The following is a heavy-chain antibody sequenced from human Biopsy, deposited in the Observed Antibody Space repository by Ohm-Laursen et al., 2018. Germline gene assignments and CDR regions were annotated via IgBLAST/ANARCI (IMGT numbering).Heavy chain of an antibody. J-gene: IGHJ4*02. V-gene: IGHV4-4*07. Sequence: SDTLSLTCTVSGGSISSYYWNWIRQPAGKGLEWIGRIYTSGSTNFNPSLKSRVTMSIDTSKNQFSLRLSSVTAADTAVYYCARAAFRPFDSWGQGALVTVSS. CDR3: ARAAFRPFDS. CDR2: IYTSGST. CDR1: GGSISSYY.